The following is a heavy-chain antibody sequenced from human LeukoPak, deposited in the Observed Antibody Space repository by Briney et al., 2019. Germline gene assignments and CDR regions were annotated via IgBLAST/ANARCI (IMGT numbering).Heavy chain of an antibody. Sequence: PSQTLSLTCTVSGGSISSGSYSWSWIRQPAGKGLEWIGRIYTSGSTNYNPSLKSRVTISVDTSKNQFSLKLSSVTAADTAVYFCARGPYSYDSSGAFDIWGQGTMVTVSS. J-gene: IGHJ3*02. CDR2: IYTSGST. V-gene: IGHV4-61*02. D-gene: IGHD3-22*01. CDR3: ARGPYSYDSSGAFDI. CDR1: GGSISSGSYS.